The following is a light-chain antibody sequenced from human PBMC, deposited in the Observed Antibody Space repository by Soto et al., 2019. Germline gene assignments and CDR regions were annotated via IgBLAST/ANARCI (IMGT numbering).Light chain of an antibody. J-gene: IGKJ2*01. CDR1: ESISNY. CDR2: DAS. V-gene: IGKV1-5*01. CDR3: QPCTGYLT. Sequence: IQMTQSPSTLSASVGDRVTITCRASESISNYLAWYQQKPGKAPKLLIYDASNLESGVPSRFSGSGSGTEFTLTITNLQADCFATFYCQPCTGYLTFGQGTTLEIK.